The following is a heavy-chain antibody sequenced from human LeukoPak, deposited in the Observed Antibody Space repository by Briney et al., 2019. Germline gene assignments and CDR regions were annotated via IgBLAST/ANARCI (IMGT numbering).Heavy chain of an antibody. CDR2: IYWDDDT. V-gene: IGHV2-5*02. D-gene: IGHD6-19*01. CDR1: GFSLSTFRVG. Sequence: SGPTLVNPTQTLTLTCTLSGFSLSTFRVGVCWIRQPPGKALVCLALIYWDDDTRYSPSLKSRLTSTKDTSKNQVVLTMTNMDPVDTATYYCAHSRWYTSGWAYFDYWGQGTLVTVSS. J-gene: IGHJ4*02. CDR3: AHSRWYTSGWAYFDY.